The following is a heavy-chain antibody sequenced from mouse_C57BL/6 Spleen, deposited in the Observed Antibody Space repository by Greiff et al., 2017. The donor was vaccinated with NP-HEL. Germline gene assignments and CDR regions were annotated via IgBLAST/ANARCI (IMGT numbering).Heavy chain of an antibody. CDR1: GFNITDYY. CDR3: ARLNDGYYGYFDV. D-gene: IGHD2-3*01. V-gene: IGHV14-2*01. Sequence: EVQLQQSGAELVKPGASVKLSCTASGFNITDYYMHWVKQRTEQGLEWIGRIDPEDGETKYAPKFQGKATITADTSSNTAYLQLSSLTSEDTAVYYCARLNDGYYGYFDVWGTGTTVTVSS. CDR2: IDPEDGET. J-gene: IGHJ1*03.